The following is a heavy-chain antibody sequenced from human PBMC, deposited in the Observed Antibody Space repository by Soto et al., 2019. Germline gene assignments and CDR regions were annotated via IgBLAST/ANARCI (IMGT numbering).Heavy chain of an antibody. CDR2: ISAYNGNT. Sequence: QVQLVQSGAEVKKPGASVKVSCKASGYTFTCYGISWVRQAPGQGLEWMGWISAYNGNTNYAQKLQGRVTMTTDTSTSTAYMELRSLRSDDTAVYYCARMPPRYCSGGSCYGWNFDYWGQGTLVTVSS. J-gene: IGHJ4*02. D-gene: IGHD2-15*01. CDR3: ARMPPRYCSGGSCYGWNFDY. CDR1: GYTFTCYG. V-gene: IGHV1-18*01.